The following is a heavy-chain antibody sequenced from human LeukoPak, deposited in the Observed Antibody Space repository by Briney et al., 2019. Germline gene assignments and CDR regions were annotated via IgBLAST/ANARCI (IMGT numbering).Heavy chain of an antibody. D-gene: IGHD5-12*01. Sequence: PGGSLRLSCAASGFTFSSYAMSWVRQAPGKGLEWVSAISDSGGRTFYADSVKGRFTISRDNSKNTLYLQMNSLRAEDTAEYYCAKDRSDIVATIPDYWGQGALVTVS. CDR1: GFTFSSYA. J-gene: IGHJ4*02. CDR3: AKDRSDIVATIPDY. CDR2: ISDSGGRT. V-gene: IGHV3-23*01.